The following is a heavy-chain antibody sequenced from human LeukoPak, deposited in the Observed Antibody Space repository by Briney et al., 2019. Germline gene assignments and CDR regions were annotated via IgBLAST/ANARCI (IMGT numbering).Heavy chain of an antibody. J-gene: IGHJ4*02. CDR2: IRSKAYGGTT. Sequence: GGSLRLSCTASGFTFGDYAMTWVRQAPGKGLEWVGFIRSKAYGGTTEYAASVKGRFTISRDDSKSIAYLQMNSLKTEDTAVYYCTRVPRGRYYDSSGYYPGNFDYWGRGTLVTVSS. D-gene: IGHD3-22*01. CDR1: GFTFGDYA. V-gene: IGHV3-49*04. CDR3: TRVPRGRYYDSSGYYPGNFDY.